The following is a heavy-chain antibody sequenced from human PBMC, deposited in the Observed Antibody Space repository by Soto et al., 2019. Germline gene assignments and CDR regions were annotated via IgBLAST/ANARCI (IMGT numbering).Heavy chain of an antibody. V-gene: IGHV3-30-3*01. Sequence: QVQLVESGGGVVQPGRSLRLSCAASGFTLSSYAMHWVRQAPGKGLEWVAVISYDGSNKYYADSVKGRFTISRDNSKNTLYLQMNSLRAEDTAVYYCARAGGILLVPAALDVWGQGTTVTVSS. J-gene: IGHJ6*02. D-gene: IGHD2-2*01. CDR3: ARAGGILLVPAALDV. CDR1: GFTLSSYA. CDR2: ISYDGSNK.